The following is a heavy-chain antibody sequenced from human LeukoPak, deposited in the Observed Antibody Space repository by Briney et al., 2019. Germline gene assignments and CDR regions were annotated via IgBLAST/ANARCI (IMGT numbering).Heavy chain of an antibody. CDR1: GFTFDDYA. D-gene: IGHD2-8*01. Sequence: PGRSLRLSCAASGFTFDDYAMHWVRQAPGKGLEWVSTISGSDDGTYYADSVKGRFTISRDNSKNTLYLQMNSLRVEDTAVYFCAKDLYEGDYWGQGTLVTVSS. V-gene: IGHV3-23*01. CDR2: ISGSDDGT. CDR3: AKDLYEGDY. J-gene: IGHJ4*02.